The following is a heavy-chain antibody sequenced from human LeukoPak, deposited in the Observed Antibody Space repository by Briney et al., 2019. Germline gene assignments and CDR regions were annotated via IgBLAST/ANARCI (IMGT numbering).Heavy chain of an antibody. CDR3: ARQVGGSSHFDY. CDR2: IIPIFGTA. CDR1: GRTFNSYA. V-gene: IGHV1-69*05. J-gene: IGHJ4*02. Sequence: PSVKVSCKASGRTFNSYAISWVRQAPGQGLEWMGGIIPIFGTANYAQKFQGRVTITTDESTSTAYMELSSLRSEDTAVYYCARQVGGSSHFDYWGQGTLVTVSS. D-gene: IGHD1-26*01.